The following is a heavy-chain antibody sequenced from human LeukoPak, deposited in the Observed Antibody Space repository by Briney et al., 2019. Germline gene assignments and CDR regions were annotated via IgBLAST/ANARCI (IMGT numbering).Heavy chain of an antibody. J-gene: IGHJ4*02. D-gene: IGHD3-10*01. CDR2: IYHSGST. V-gene: IGHV4-30-2*01. CDR3: ARGDGSGEISFDY. Sequence: SETLSLTCAVSGGSISSGGYSWSWIRQPPGKGLEWIGYIYHSGSTYYNPSLKSRVTISVDRSKNQFSLKLSSVTAADTAVYYCARGDGSGEISFDYWGQGTLVTVSS. CDR1: GGSISSGGYS.